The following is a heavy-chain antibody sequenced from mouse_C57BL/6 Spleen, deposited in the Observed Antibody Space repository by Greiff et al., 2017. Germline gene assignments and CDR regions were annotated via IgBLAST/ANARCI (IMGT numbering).Heavy chain of an antibody. Sequence: EVQLQQSVAELVRPGASVKLSCTASGFNIKNTYMHWVKQRPEQGLEWIGRIDPANGNTKYAPKFPGKATITADTSSNTAYLQLSSLTSEDTALYYCARSYDYDAGSYFDYWGQGTTLTVSS. CDR3: ARSYDYDAGSYFDY. J-gene: IGHJ2*01. D-gene: IGHD2-4*01. CDR1: GFNIKNTY. V-gene: IGHV14-3*01. CDR2: IDPANGNT.